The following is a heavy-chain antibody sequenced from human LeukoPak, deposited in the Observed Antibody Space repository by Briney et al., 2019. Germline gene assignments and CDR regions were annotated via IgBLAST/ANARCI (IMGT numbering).Heavy chain of an antibody. CDR2: INTGNGQT. J-gene: IGHJ1*01. CDR3: ARGGGTYWADH. CDR1: GYIFIGYG. V-gene: IGHV1-18*01. Sequence: ASVKVSCKASGYIFIGYGLSWVRQAPGQGLEWMGWINTGNGQTDFAQKFQDRIIMTTDTSTSTAYLEVTSLRSDDTAVYYCARGGGTYWADHWGQGTLVTVSS. D-gene: IGHD1-26*01.